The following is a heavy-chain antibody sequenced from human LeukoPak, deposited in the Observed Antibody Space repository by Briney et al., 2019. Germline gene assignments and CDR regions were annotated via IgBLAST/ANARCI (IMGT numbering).Heavy chain of an antibody. J-gene: IGHJ4*02. D-gene: IGHD1-1*01. CDR3: AKDPQQVSFFDY. CDR1: GFTFSNYW. Sequence: GGSLSLPCGACGFTFSNYWMHWARRAPGKGLEGVSDISGSGGSTYYADSVKGRFTISRDNSKNTLYLQMNSLRAEDTAVYYCAKDPQQVSFFDYWGQGTLVTVSS. CDR2: ISGSGGST. V-gene: IGHV3-23*01.